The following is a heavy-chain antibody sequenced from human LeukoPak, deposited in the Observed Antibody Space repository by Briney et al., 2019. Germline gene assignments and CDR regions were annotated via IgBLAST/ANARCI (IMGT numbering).Heavy chain of an antibody. V-gene: IGHV4-4*07. J-gene: IGHJ4*02. Sequence: SETLSLTCTVSGGSISSNYWSWIRQPAGKGLEWIGRIYTSGSTNYNPSLKSRVTMSVDTSKNQFSLKLSSVTAADTAVYYCARVRDYYDSSGYYLDYWGQGTLVTVSS. CDR3: ARVRDYYDSSGYYLDY. CDR2: IYTSGST. D-gene: IGHD3-22*01. CDR1: GGSISSNY.